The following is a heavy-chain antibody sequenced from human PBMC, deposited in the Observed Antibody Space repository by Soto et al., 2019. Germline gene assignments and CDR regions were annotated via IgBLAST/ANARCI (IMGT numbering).Heavy chain of an antibody. CDR1: GFTFKNAW. Sequence: GWSLRLCCAASGFTFKNAWMSWVRQAPGKGLEWVGRIKTKADAGTTDYAAPVKGRFTISRDDSKNTLYLQMNSLKNEDTALYFCTTDGATIFFDPRGQGTLVTVSS. V-gene: IGHV3-15*01. CDR3: TTDGATIFFDP. CDR2: IKTKADAGTT. J-gene: IGHJ5*02. D-gene: IGHD3-10*02.